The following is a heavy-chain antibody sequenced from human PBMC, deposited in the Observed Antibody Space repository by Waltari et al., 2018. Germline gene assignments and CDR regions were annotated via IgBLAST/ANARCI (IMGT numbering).Heavy chain of an antibody. CDR1: GFNFSDFT. J-gene: IGHJ4*02. D-gene: IGHD7-27*01. Sequence: EVQLVESGGGLVKPGGSLRLSCAASGFNFSDFTMNWVRQAPGKGLEWISSISRSSTYIYYIDSVKGRFTISRDNAKNSLSLQMDSLRVDDTAVYYCAPLTGKGFYWGLGTLVSVSS. CDR2: ISRSSTYI. CDR3: APLTGKGFY. V-gene: IGHV3-21*02.